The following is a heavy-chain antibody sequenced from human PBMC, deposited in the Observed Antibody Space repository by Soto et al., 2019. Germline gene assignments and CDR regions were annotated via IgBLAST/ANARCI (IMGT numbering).Heavy chain of an antibody. V-gene: IGHV3-30*18. D-gene: IGHD3-3*01. CDR1: GFTFSSYG. CDR2: ISYDGSNK. J-gene: IGHJ6*02. CDR3: AKDQRFLEWLLYRDYYGMDV. Sequence: LRLSCAASGFTFSSYGMHLVRQAPFKGLEWVAVISYDGSNKYYADSVKGRFTISRDNSKNTLCLQMNSLRAEDTAVYYCAKDQRFLEWLLYRDYYGMDVWGQGTTVTV.